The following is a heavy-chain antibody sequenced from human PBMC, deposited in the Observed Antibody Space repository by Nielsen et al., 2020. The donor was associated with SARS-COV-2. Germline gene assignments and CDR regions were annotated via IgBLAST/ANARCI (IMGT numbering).Heavy chain of an antibody. V-gene: IGHV3-73*01. J-gene: IGHJ4*02. CDR2: IRSKANSYAT. Sequence: GESLKISCAASGFTFSGSAMHWVRQASGKGLEWVGRIRSKANSYATAYAASVKGRFTISRDDSKNTAYLQMNSLKTEDTAVYYCTSDTMVRGVIMDPTLDYWGQGTLVTVSS. CDR3: TSDTMVRGVIMDPTLDY. CDR1: GFTFSGSA. D-gene: IGHD3-10*01.